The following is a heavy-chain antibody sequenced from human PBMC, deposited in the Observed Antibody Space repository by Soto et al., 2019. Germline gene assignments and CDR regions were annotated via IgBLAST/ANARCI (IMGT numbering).Heavy chain of an antibody. CDR2: ISYDGGNE. V-gene: IGHV3-30*18. Sequence: PGGSLRLSCAVSGFTFSSYGIHWARQAPGKGLEWVALISYDGGNEKYTESVKDRFTISRDDSHNVAYLQMSSLRTEDTAMYYCAKDRYSGTYPTDFDYWGQGSLVTVSS. D-gene: IGHD1-26*01. CDR1: GFTFSSYG. J-gene: IGHJ4*02. CDR3: AKDRYSGTYPTDFDY.